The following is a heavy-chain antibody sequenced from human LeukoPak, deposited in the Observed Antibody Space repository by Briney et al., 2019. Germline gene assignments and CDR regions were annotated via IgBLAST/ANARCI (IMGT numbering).Heavy chain of an antibody. CDR2: IYYSGST. CDR3: ARDVSGRGGALYEIDY. CDR1: GGSISSSSYY. Sequence: SETLSLTCTVSGGSISSSSYYWGWIRQPPGKGLEWIGSIYYSGSTYYNPSLKSRVTISVDTSKNQFSLKLSSVTAADTAVYYCARDVSGRGGALYEIDYWGQGTLVTVSS. D-gene: IGHD6-19*01. V-gene: IGHV4-39*07. J-gene: IGHJ4*02.